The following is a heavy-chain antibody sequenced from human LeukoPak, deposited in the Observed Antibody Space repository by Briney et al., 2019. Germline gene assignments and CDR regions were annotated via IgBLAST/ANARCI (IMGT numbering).Heavy chain of an antibody. CDR1: GYTFPSYD. D-gene: IGHD3-10*01. V-gene: IGHV1-8*01. J-gene: IGHJ6*02. CDR3: ARGEYGSGSYYPIRYYYYGMDV. CDR2: MNPNSGNT. Sequence: ASVKVSCKASGYTFPSYDINWVRQATGQGLEWMGWMNPNSGNTSYAQKFQGRVSMTRNTSLSQAYMELSSLRSEDTDGYYRARGEYGSGSYYPIRYYYYGMDVWGQGTTVTVSS.